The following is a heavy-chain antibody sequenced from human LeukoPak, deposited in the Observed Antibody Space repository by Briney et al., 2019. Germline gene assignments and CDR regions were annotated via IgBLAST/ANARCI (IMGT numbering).Heavy chain of an antibody. V-gene: IGHV1-69*04. CDR2: IIPILGIA. Sequence: SVKVSCKASGGTFSSYAISWVRQAPGQGLAWMGRIIPILGIANYAQKFQGRVTITADKSTSTAYMELSSLRSEDTAVYYCASSDGYNQDYWGQGTLVTVSS. J-gene: IGHJ4*02. D-gene: IGHD5-24*01. CDR3: ASSDGYNQDY. CDR1: GGTFSSYA.